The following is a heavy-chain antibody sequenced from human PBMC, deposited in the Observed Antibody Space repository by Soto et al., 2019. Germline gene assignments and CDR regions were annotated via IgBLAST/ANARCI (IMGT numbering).Heavy chain of an antibody. Sequence: GASVKVSCKVSGYTLTELSMHWVRQAPGKGLEWMGGFDPEDGETIYAQKFQGRVTMTEDTSTDTAYMELSSLRSEDTAVYYCASGQFRGVVVPAGYNYYGMDVWGQGTTVTVSS. CDR1: GYTLTELS. V-gene: IGHV1-24*01. D-gene: IGHD2-2*01. CDR3: ASGQFRGVVVPAGYNYYGMDV. CDR2: FDPEDGET. J-gene: IGHJ6*02.